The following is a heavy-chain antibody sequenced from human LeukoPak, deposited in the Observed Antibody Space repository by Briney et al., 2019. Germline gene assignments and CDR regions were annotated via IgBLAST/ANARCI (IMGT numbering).Heavy chain of an antibody. Sequence: PSGTLSLTCTVSGGSISSYYWSWIRQPPGKGLEWIGYIYYSGSTNYNPSLKSRVTISVDTSKNQFSLKLSSVTAADTAVYYCARDRRGEFDPWGQGTLVTVSS. CDR3: ARDRRGEFDP. CDR1: GGSISSYY. J-gene: IGHJ5*02. CDR2: IYYSGST. V-gene: IGHV4-59*01. D-gene: IGHD2-21*01.